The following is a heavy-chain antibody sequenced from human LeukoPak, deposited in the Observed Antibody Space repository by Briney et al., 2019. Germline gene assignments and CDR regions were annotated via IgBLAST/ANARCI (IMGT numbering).Heavy chain of an antibody. CDR1: GGTFSSYA. Sequence: SVKVSCKASGGTFSSYAISWVRQAPGQGLEWMGGIIPIFGTANYAQKFQGRVTITTDESTSTAYMELSSLRSEDTAVYYCARGLHDYGDYDVPYYFDYWGQGTLDTVSS. CDR3: ARGLHDYGDYDVPYYFDY. CDR2: IIPIFGTA. J-gene: IGHJ4*02. V-gene: IGHV1-69*05. D-gene: IGHD4-17*01.